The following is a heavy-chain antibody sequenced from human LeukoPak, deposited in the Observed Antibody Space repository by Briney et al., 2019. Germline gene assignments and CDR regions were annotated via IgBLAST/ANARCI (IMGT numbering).Heavy chain of an antibody. V-gene: IGHV4-59*02. Sequence: PSETLSLTCTVSGGSVSNYDWSWIRQAPGKGLEWIGCIYHSGSTNYNPSLKSRVTISIDTSKNQLSLKLSSVTPADTAVYYCARDTTPAYWGQGTLVTVSS. D-gene: IGHD4-17*01. J-gene: IGHJ4*02. CDR2: IYHSGST. CDR3: ARDTTPAY. CDR1: GGSVSNYD.